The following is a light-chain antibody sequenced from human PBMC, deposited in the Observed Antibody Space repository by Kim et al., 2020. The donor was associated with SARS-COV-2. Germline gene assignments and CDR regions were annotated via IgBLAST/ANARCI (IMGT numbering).Light chain of an antibody. CDR3: QQYYSIPYT. J-gene: IGKJ2*01. CDR1: QSLLYNSNNKNS. V-gene: IGKV4-1*01. Sequence: DIVMTQSPDSLAVSLGERATINCKSSQSLLYNSNNKNSLAWYQQKPGHPPKLLIYGASTRESGVPDRFSGSWSGTDFSLTISSLQAEDVAVYYYQQYYSIPYTFGQGTKLEI. CDR2: GAS.